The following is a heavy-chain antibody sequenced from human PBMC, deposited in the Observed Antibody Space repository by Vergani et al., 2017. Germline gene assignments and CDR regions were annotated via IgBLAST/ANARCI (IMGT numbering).Heavy chain of an antibody. J-gene: IGHJ6*02. CDR3: ARARYCSSTSCYFLRGMDV. CDR2: INHSGST. Sequence: QVQLQPWGAGLLKPSETLSLTCAVYGGSFSGYYWSWIRQPPGKGLEWIGEINHSGSTNYNPSLKSRVTISVDTSKNQFSLKLSSVTAADTAVYYCARARYCSSTSCYFLRGMDVWGQGTTVTVSS. CDR1: GGSFSGYY. D-gene: IGHD2-2*01. V-gene: IGHV4-34*01.